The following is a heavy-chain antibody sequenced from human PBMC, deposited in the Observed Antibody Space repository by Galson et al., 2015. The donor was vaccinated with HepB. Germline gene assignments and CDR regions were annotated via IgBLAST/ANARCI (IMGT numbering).Heavy chain of an antibody. CDR1: GFAFNSYW. J-gene: IGHJ6*02. CDR3: VSLGGAYSLDA. CDR2: ISSDGSVR. V-gene: IGHV3-74*03. D-gene: IGHD2-15*01. Sequence: SLRLSCAVSGFAFNSYWMHWVRQAPGKGLVWVSRISSDGSVRTYADSVKGRFTLSRDNAKKTLCLQMNSLRAEDTAVYYCVSLGGAYSLDAWGQGTAVTVSS.